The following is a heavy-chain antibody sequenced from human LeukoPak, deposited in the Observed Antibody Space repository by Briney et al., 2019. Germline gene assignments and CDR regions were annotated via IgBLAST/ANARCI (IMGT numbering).Heavy chain of an antibody. CDR3: ARDRSASIAVVTAEIDY. V-gene: IGHV3-21*01. Sequence: GGPLRLSCAASGFTFSTYSMNWVRQAPGKGLEGVSSISSSSSYIHSADSVKGRFTISRDNAKDSLYLQMNGLRAEDTAVYYCARDRSASIAVVTAEIDYWGQGTLVTVSS. J-gene: IGHJ4*02. CDR2: ISSSSSYI. D-gene: IGHD6-19*01. CDR1: GFTFSTYS.